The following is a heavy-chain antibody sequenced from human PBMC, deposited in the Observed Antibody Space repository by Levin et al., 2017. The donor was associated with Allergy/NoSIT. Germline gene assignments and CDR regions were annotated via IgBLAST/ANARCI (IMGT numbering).Heavy chain of an antibody. J-gene: IGHJ6*03. CDR1: AFSFSTNA. Sequence: QASETLSLTCVASAFSFSTNAMSWVRQAPGKGLEWVSAISGSGRLTYYADSVKGRFTIFRDNSRNTLFLQMNSLKVDDTAIYYCAKPPKWNDGDYHYYHMDVWGRGTTVTVCS. CDR2: ISGSGRLT. D-gene: IGHD1-20*01. CDR3: AKPPKWNDGDYHYYHMDV. V-gene: IGHV3-23*01.